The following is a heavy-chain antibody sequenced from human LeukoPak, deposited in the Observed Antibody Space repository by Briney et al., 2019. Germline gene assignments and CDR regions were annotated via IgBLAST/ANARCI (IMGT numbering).Heavy chain of an antibody. V-gene: IGHV1-46*01. D-gene: IGHD4-11*01. J-gene: IGHJ6*03. CDR3: AVSTVPTALYYYYYYMDV. Sequence: ASVKVSCMASGYTFTSYYMHWVRQAPGQGLEWMGIINPSGGSTSYAQKFQGRVTMTRDTSTSTVYMELSSLRSEDTAVYYCAVSTVPTALYYYYYYMDVWGKGTTVTVSS. CDR2: INPSGGST. CDR1: GYTFTSYY.